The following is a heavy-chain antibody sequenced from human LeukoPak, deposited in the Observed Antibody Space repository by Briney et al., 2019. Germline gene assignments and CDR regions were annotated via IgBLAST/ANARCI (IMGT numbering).Heavy chain of an antibody. Sequence: PSETLSLTCTVSGGSISSSSYYWGWIRQPPGKGLEWIGSIYYSGSTYYNPSLKSRVTISVDTSKNQFSLKLSSVTAADTAVYCCARSYVYYDSSGYTYWGQGTLVTVSS. V-gene: IGHV4-39*01. D-gene: IGHD3-22*01. CDR3: ARSYVYYDSSGYTY. J-gene: IGHJ4*02. CDR2: IYYSGST. CDR1: GGSISSSSYY.